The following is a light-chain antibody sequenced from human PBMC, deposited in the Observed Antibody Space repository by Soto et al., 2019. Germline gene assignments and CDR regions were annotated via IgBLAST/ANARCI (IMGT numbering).Light chain of an antibody. Sequence: DIPMTQSPSILSASVGDRITITCRASQTIGIWLAWYQQKPGKAPKLLIYDASTLESGVPSRFSGSGSGTEFTLSISSLQPDDFATYYCQQFNTYSRTFGQGTKVEIK. V-gene: IGKV1-5*01. J-gene: IGKJ1*01. CDR2: DAS. CDR3: QQFNTYSRT. CDR1: QTIGIW.